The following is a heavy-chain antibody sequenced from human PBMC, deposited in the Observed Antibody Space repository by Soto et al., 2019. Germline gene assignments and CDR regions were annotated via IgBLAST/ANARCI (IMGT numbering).Heavy chain of an antibody. J-gene: IGHJ5*02. D-gene: IGHD3-10*01. CDR1: GGSFSGYY. CDR3: ARGRRLITMVRGVIQSWFDP. CDR2: INHSGST. V-gene: IGHV4-34*01. Sequence: LSLTCAVYGGSFSGYYWSWIRQPPGKGLEWIGEINHSGSTNYNPSLKSRVTISVDTSKNQFSLKLSSVTAADTAVYYCARGRRLITMVRGVIQSWFDPWGQGTLVTVSS.